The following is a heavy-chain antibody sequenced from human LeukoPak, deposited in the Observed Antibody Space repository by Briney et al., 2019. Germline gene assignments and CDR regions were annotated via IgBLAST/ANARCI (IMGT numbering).Heavy chain of an antibody. Sequence: GGSLRLSCAASGFTFSSYSMNWVRQAPGKGLEWVSSISSSSSYIYYADSVKGRFTISRDNAKNSLYLQMNSLRAEDTAVYYCASSRESGTLFAPYYRGQGTLVTVSS. CDR1: GFTFSSYS. J-gene: IGHJ4*02. CDR2: ISSSSSYI. D-gene: IGHD3-10*01. CDR3: ASSRESGTLFAPYY. V-gene: IGHV3-21*01.